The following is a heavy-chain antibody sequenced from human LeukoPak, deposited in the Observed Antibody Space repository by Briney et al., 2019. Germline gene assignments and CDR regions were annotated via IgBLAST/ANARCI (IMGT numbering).Heavy chain of an antibody. CDR2: IDWDDDK. V-gene: IGHV2-70*01. CDR1: RFSLSTSGMC. CDR3: ARTQSGSGSYLPYDI. Sequence: SGPTLVNPTQTLTLTCTFSRFSLSTSGMCVSWIRQPPGKALEWLALIDWDDDKYYSTPLKTRLTISKDTSKNQVVLTMTNMDPVDTATYYCARTQSGSGSYLPYDIWGQGTMVTVSS. J-gene: IGHJ3*02. D-gene: IGHD3-10*01.